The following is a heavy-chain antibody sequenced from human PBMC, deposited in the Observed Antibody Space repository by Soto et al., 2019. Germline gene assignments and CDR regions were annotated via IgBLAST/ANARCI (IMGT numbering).Heavy chain of an antibody. CDR2: INSDGSTT. CDR1: RFTFSSYW. CDR3: VSRRGGYYNGMDV. J-gene: IGHJ6*02. Sequence: GGSLRLSCAASRFTFSSYWMYWVRQAPGKGLLWVSRINSDGSTTNYADSVKGRFTISRDNAKNTLYLQMNSLRAEDTAVYYCVSRRGGYYNGMDVWGPGTTVTVSS. D-gene: IGHD3-16*01. V-gene: IGHV3-74*01.